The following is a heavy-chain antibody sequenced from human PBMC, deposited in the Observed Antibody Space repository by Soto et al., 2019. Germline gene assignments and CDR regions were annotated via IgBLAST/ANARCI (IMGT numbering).Heavy chain of an antibody. Sequence: SVKVSCKASGGTFSSYAISWVRQAPGQGLEWMGGIIPIFGTANYAQKFQGRVTITADESTSTAYMELSSLRSEDTAVYYCARAVAGGVYYYYGMDVWGQGTTVTGSS. CDR3: ARAVAGGVYYYYGMDV. D-gene: IGHD6-19*01. V-gene: IGHV1-69*13. CDR2: IIPIFGTA. CDR1: GGTFSSYA. J-gene: IGHJ6*02.